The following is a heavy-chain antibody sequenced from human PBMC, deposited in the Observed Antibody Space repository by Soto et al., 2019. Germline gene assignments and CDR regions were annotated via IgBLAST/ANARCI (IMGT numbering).Heavy chain of an antibody. Sequence: PGGSLRLSCSASGFTFSSYAMHWVRQAPGKGLEYVSAISSNGGSTYYADSVKGRFTISRDNSKNTLYLQMSSLRAEDTAVYYCVKGVVPVVIKDNHALPDYYYGMDVWGQGTTVTVSS. D-gene: IGHD2-2*01. CDR1: GFTFSSYA. J-gene: IGHJ6*02. V-gene: IGHV3-64D*08. CDR2: ISSNGGST. CDR3: VKGVVPVVIKDNHALPDYYYGMDV.